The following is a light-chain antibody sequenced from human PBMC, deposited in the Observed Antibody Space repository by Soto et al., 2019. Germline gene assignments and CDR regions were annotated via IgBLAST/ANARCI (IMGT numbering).Light chain of an antibody. CDR1: QSVGNN. J-gene: IGKJ1*01. CDR2: GAY. Sequence: EIVMPQSTATLSVSPGERTTLSCRASQSVGNNLAWYQQKPGQAPRLLIYGAYTRATGIPARFSGSGSGTDFTLTISSLQSEDFAVYYCQHYNYWPPKTFGQGTKVDIK. V-gene: IGKV3-15*01. CDR3: QHYNYWPPKT.